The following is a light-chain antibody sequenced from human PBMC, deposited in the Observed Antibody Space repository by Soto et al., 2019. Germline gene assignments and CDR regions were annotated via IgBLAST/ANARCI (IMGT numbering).Light chain of an antibody. Sequence: EIVLTQSPATLSLSPGERATLSCRASQSLSSNFLAWYQQKPGQPPRLLIYDSSTRATGFPDRFSGSGSGTDFTLTIIRLEPEDFAVYYCQQYGSSPRRTFGQGTKVDIK. CDR2: DSS. CDR1: QSLSSNF. V-gene: IGKV3-20*01. J-gene: IGKJ1*01. CDR3: QQYGSSPRRT.